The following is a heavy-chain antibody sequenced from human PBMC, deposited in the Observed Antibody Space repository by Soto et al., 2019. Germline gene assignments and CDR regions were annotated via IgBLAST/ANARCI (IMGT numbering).Heavy chain of an antibody. V-gene: IGHV4-4*07. CDR2: IYTSGST. Sequence: SETLSLTCSVSGGSISSYYWSWIRQPAGKGLEWIGRIYTSGSTNYNPSLKSRVTMSVDTSKNQFSLKLSSVTAADTAVYYCARVVITTPYYYGMDVWGQGTTVTVSS. CDR3: ARVVITTPYYYGMDV. J-gene: IGHJ6*02. D-gene: IGHD3-22*01. CDR1: GGSISSYY.